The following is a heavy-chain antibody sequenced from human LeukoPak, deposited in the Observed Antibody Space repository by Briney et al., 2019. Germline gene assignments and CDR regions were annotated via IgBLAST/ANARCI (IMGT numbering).Heavy chain of an antibody. D-gene: IGHD1-26*01. CDR2: ISGSGGNT. V-gene: IGHV3-23*01. Sequence: GGSLRLSCAASGFTFSDYNMRWIRQAPGKGLEWVSAISGSGGNTYYADSVKGRFTISRDNSKNTLYLQMNSLRAEDTAVYYCAKGPYSGFSWGQGTLVTVSS. J-gene: IGHJ5*02. CDR1: GFTFSDYN. CDR3: AKGPYSGFS.